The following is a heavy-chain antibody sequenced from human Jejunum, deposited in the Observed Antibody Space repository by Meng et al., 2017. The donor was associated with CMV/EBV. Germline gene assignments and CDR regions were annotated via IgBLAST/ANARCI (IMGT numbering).Heavy chain of an antibody. CDR2: ITWDGDNA. D-gene: IGHD3-16*01. V-gene: IGHV3-43*01. Sequence: RLSCGASGFDFSDHTMHWIRQVPGKGLEWVSLITWDGDNANYADSVRGRFTVSRDNDKDSLYLQMNDLRREDSALYYCASDLYGGSTWGQGTLVTVSS. CDR1: GFDFSDHT. J-gene: IGHJ5*02. CDR3: ASDLYGGST.